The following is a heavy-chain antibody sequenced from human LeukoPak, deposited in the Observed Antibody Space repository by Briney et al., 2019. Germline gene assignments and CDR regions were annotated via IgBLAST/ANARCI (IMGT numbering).Heavy chain of an antibody. J-gene: IGHJ4*02. V-gene: IGHV3-23*01. Sequence: GSLLLSCAASGFTFNTYGMSWVRQAPGKGLEWVSGISGSGGATYYADSVKGRFTISRDDPHNTLYLQMNSLRAEDTAVYFCARGGVDYYGSGTYYLMYYFDYWGQGALVTVSS. CDR1: GFTFNTYG. D-gene: IGHD3-10*01. CDR2: ISGSGGAT. CDR3: ARGGVDYYGSGTYYLMYYFDY.